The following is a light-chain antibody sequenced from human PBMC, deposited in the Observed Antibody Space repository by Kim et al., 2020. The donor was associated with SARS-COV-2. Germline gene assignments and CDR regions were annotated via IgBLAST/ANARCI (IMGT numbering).Light chain of an antibody. CDR1: QSGSSSY. J-gene: IGKJ2*01. V-gene: IGKV3-20*01. CDR3: QQYGSSLYT. Sequence: LSPGDRATLSCRASQSGSSSYLAWYQQKPGQAPRLLIYGASSRATGIPDRFSGSGSGTDFTLTISRLEPEDFAVYYCQQYGSSLYTFGQGTKLEI. CDR2: GAS.